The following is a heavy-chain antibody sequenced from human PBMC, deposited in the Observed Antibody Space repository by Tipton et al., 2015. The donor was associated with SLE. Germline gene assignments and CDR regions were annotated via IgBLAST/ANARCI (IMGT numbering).Heavy chain of an antibody. Sequence: LRLSCTVSGGSISSYYWSWIRQPPGKGLEWIGYIYYSGSTNYNPSLKSRVTISVDTSQNPFSLKLSSVTAADTAVYYCARDGGPWTWFDPWGQGTLVTVSS. D-gene: IGHD3-16*01. CDR2: IYYSGST. J-gene: IGHJ5*02. CDR3: ARDGGPWTWFDP. CDR1: GGSISSYY. V-gene: IGHV4-59*01.